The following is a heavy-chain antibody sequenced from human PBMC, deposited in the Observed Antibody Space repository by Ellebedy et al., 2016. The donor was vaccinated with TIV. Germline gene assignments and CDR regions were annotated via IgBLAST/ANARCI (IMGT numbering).Heavy chain of an antibody. Sequence: GESLKISCEASGFTFSRSTLHWVRQAPGKGLEWVSHISTSGYTKYYAESVKGRFTISRDNAKNSLYLQLNSLRDEDTAVYYCARDPADYWGQGTLVTVSS. V-gene: IGHV3-48*02. CDR1: GFTFSRST. J-gene: IGHJ4*02. CDR2: ISTSGYTK. CDR3: ARDPADY.